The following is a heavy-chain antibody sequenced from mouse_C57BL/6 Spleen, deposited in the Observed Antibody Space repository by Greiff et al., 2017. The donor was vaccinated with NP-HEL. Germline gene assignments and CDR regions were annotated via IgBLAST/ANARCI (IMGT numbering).Heavy chain of an antibody. J-gene: IGHJ3*01. Sequence: QVQLQQPGAELVMPGASVKLSCKASGYTFTSYWMHWVKQRPGQGLEWIGEIDPSDSYTNYNQKFKGKSTLTVDKSSSTAYMQLSSLTSEDSAVYYCARGGGNSAWFAYWGQGTLVTVSA. CDR3: ARGGGNSAWFAY. V-gene: IGHV1-69*01. D-gene: IGHD2-1*01. CDR2: IDPSDSYT. CDR1: GYTFTSYW.